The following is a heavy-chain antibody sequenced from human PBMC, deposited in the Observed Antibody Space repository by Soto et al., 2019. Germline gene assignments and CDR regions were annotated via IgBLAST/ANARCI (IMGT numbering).Heavy chain of an antibody. V-gene: IGHV3-53*01. CDR3: ARGVPVGAIGRFYFDS. CDR2: MYSGGTAT. Sequence: EVQLVESGGGLIQPGGSLRLSCAASGFTVSNNYMTWVRQAPGKGLEWVSVMYSGGTATSYADSVKGRFTVSRDNSKNTVSLQLDSLKADDTAVYYCARGVPVGAIGRFYFDSWGQGTLVXVSS. D-gene: IGHD1-26*01. J-gene: IGHJ4*02. CDR1: GFTVSNNY.